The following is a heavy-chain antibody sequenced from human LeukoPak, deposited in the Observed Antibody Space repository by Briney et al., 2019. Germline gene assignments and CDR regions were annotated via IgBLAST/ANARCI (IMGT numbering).Heavy chain of an antibody. V-gene: IGHV1-8*03. CDR2: MNPNSGNT. J-gene: IGHJ4*02. CDR1: GYTFTSYD. CDR3: ARDQYYYDSSGPQPLDY. Sequence: VASVKVSCKASGYTFTSYDINWVRQATGQGLEWMGWMNPNSGNTGYAQKFQGRVTITRNTSISTAYMELSSLRSEDTAVYYCARDQYYYDSSGPQPLDYWGQGTLVTVSS. D-gene: IGHD3-22*01.